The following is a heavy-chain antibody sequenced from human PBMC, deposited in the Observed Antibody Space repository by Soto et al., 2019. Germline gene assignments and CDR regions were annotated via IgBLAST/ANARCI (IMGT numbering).Heavy chain of an antibody. CDR2: ISYDGSNK. CDR1: GFTFSSYA. Sequence: GGSLRLSCVVSGFTFSSYAMHWVRQAPGKGLEWVAVISYDGSNKYYADSVKGRFTISRDNSKNTLYLQMNSLRAEDTAVYYCARDSSSWYSEYNWFDPWGQGTLVTVSS. V-gene: IGHV3-30-3*01. CDR3: ARDSSSWYSEYNWFDP. J-gene: IGHJ5*02. D-gene: IGHD6-13*01.